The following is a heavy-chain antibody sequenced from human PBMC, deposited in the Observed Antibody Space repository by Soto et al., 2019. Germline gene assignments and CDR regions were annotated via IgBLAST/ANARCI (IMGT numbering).Heavy chain of an antibody. Sequence: GESLKISCKGSGYSFTSYWIGWVRQMPGKGLEWMGIIYPGDSDTRYSPSFQGQVTISADKSISTAYLQWSSLKASDTAMYYCARGGNARGNYYGMDVWGQGTTVTVSS. CDR2: IYPGDSDT. D-gene: IGHD1-1*01. CDR3: ARGGNARGNYYGMDV. V-gene: IGHV5-51*01. CDR1: GYSFTSYW. J-gene: IGHJ6*02.